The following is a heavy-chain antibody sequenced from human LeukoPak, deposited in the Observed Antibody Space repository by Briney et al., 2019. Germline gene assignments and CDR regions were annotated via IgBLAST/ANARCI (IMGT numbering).Heavy chain of an antibody. CDR3: AKDPEYSSGWYLDY. CDR2: ISGSGGST. V-gene: IGHV3-23*01. D-gene: IGHD6-19*01. Sequence: PGGSLRLSCAASGFTFSSYAMSWVRQAPGKGLEWVSAISGSGGSTYHADSVKGRFTISRDNSKNTLYLQMNSLRAEDTAVYYCAKDPEYSSGWYLDYWGQGTLVTVSS. CDR1: GFTFSSYA. J-gene: IGHJ4*02.